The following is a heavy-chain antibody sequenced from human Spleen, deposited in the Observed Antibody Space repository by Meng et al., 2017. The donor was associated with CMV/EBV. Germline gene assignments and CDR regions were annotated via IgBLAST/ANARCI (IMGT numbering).Heavy chain of an antibody. V-gene: IGHV3-53*01. D-gene: IGHD1-26*01. CDR1: GFIVSSDN. J-gene: IGHJ6*02. CDR2: LYIDGST. Sequence: GGSLRLSCAASGFIVSSDNMNWVRQSPGKGLEWVSILYIDGSTSYAATVKGRFTISRDNSKNTLYLQMNSLRAEDTAVYYCAKGSYYTRNYYYGMDVWGQGTTVTVSS. CDR3: AKGSYYTRNYYYGMDV.